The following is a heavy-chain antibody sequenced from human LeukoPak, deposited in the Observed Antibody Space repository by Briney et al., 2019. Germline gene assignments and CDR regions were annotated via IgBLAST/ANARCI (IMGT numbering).Heavy chain of an antibody. D-gene: IGHD5-24*01. J-gene: IGHJ4*02. CDR1: GASISSYY. CDR3: ARSGGRDGYNFDY. V-gene: IGHV4-59*01. Sequence: SETLSLTCTVSGASISSYYWSWIRQPPGKGLEWIGYISHSGSTNYNPSLKSRVTISVDTSKNQFSLKLSSVTAADTAVYYCARSGGRDGYNFDYWGQGTLVTVSS. CDR2: ISHSGST.